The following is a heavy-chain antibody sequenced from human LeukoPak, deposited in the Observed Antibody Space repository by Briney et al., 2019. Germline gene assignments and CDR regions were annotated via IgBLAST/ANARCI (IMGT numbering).Heavy chain of an antibody. Sequence: GGSLRLSCTASGFSVSGNFMTWVRQAPGKGLEWISFIYAGGTASYADSVKGRFTLSRNNSKNTIYLQLNSLRVEDTAVYYCARGRSRSSSGWYFDYWGQGTLVTVSS. CDR3: ARGRSRSSSGWYFDY. J-gene: IGHJ4*02. D-gene: IGHD3-22*01. CDR2: IYAGGTA. V-gene: IGHV3-53*01. CDR1: GFSVSGNF.